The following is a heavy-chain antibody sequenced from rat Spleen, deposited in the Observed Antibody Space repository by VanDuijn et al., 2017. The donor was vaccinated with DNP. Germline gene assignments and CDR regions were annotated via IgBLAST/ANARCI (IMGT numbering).Heavy chain of an antibody. CDR1: GFTFSDYG. CDR2: ITNSGGST. V-gene: IGHV5S23*01. CDR3: ANYNYYDGTY. Sequence: EVQLVESGGGLVQPGRSLKLSCAASGFTFSDYGMAWVRQAPTKGLEWVASITNSGGSTYYRDSVKGRFTISRDNAENIVYLQMNSLRSEDTATYYCANYNYYDGTYWGQGVMVIVSS. D-gene: IGHD1-12*02. J-gene: IGHJ2*01.